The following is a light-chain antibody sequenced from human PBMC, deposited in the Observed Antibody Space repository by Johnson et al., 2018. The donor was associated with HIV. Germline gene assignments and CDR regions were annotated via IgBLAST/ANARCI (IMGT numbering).Light chain of an antibody. CDR2: RNN. Sequence: QSVLTQAPSASGTPGQRVTISCSGSSSNIGSNTVNWYQQLPGTAPKLLIYRNNQRPSGVPDRFSGSKSGTSASLAISGLQAEDEADYYCAAWDDSLNGKVFGAATKVAVL. CDR3: AAWDDSLNGKV. CDR1: SSNIGSNT. V-gene: IGLV1-44*01. J-gene: IGLJ1*01.